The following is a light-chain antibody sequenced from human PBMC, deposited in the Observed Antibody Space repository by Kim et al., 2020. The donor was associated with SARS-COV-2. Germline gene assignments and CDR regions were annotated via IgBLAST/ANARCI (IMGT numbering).Light chain of an antibody. CDR3: QVWDSSSDHRV. Sequence: PGKTARITCGGNNIGSKSVHWYQQKPGQAPVLVIYYDSDRPSGIPERFSGSNSGNTATLTISRVEAGDEADYSCQVWDSSSDHRVFGGGTQLTVL. V-gene: IGLV3-21*04. CDR2: YDS. J-gene: IGLJ3*02. CDR1: NIGSKS.